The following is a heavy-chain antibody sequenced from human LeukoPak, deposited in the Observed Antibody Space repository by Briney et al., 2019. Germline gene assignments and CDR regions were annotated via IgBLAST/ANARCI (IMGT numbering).Heavy chain of an antibody. Sequence: GGSLRLSCAASGFTFSSYAMHWVRQAPGKGLEWVAVISYDGSSKYYADSVKGRFTISRDNSKNTLYLQMNSLRAEDTAVYYCARDFYGLPGDYWGQGTLVTVSS. J-gene: IGHJ4*02. CDR3: ARDFYGLPGDY. CDR1: GFTFSSYA. V-gene: IGHV3-30*04. CDR2: ISYDGSSK. D-gene: IGHD3-16*01.